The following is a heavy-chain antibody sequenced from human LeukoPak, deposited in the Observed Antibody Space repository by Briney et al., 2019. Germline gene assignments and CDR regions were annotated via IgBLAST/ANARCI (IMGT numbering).Heavy chain of an antibody. Sequence: PGGPLRLSCAASGFTFSSYWMSWVRQAPGKGLEWVANIKQDGSEKYYVDSVKGRFTISRDNAKNSLYLQMNSLRAEDTAVYYCARDWNYYDSSGYYYPEDYFDYWGQGTLVTVSS. J-gene: IGHJ4*02. CDR2: IKQDGSEK. D-gene: IGHD3-22*01. V-gene: IGHV3-7*01. CDR3: ARDWNYYDSSGYYYPEDYFDY. CDR1: GFTFSSYW.